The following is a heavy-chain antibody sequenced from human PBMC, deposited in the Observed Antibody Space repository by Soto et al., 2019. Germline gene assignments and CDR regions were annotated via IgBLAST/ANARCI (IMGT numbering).Heavy chain of an antibody. CDR2: INTDGRDT. V-gene: IGHV3-74*01. CDR3: ARTLLWFGNWFDS. D-gene: IGHD3-10*01. CDR1: GFIFSSDW. Sequence: PGGSLRLSCAASGFIFSSDWLHWVRQAPGGGLVWVARINTDGRDTSYADSVKGRFTISRDNAKNSLYLQMNSLRAEDTAVYYFARTLLWFGNWFDSWGQGTRVTVSS. J-gene: IGHJ5*01.